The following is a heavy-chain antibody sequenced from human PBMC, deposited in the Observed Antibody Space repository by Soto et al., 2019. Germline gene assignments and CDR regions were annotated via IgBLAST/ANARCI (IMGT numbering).Heavy chain of an antibody. J-gene: IGHJ4*02. V-gene: IGHV3-30*18. D-gene: IGHD3-22*01. Sequence: GGSLRLSCAASGFTFSSYGMHWVRQAPGKWLEWVAVISYDGSNKYYADSVKGRFTISRDNSKNTLYLQMNSLRAEDTAVYYCAKDLSGSYYGSSGYYWGQGTLVTVSS. CDR1: GFTFSSYG. CDR3: AKDLSGSYYGSSGYY. CDR2: ISYDGSNK.